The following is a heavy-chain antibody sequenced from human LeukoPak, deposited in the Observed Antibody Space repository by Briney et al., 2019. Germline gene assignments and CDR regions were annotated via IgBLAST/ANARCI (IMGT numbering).Heavy chain of an antibody. Sequence: QAGGSLRLSCAASGVTFSSYWMSWVRQAPGKGLEWVANIKQDGSEKYYVDSVKGRFTISRDNAKNSLYLQMNSLRAEDTAVYYCARGATVTHFDYWGQGTLVTVSS. CDR2: IKQDGSEK. D-gene: IGHD4-17*01. CDR3: ARGATVTHFDY. V-gene: IGHV3-7*01. J-gene: IGHJ4*02. CDR1: GVTFSSYW.